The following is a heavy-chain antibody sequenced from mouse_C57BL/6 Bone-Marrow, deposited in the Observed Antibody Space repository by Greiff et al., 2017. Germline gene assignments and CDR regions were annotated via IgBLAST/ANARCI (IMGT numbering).Heavy chain of an antibody. D-gene: IGHD1-1*01. J-gene: IGHJ3*01. CDR1: GYSITSGYD. CDR2: ISSSGST. Sequence: EVKLMESGPGMVKPSQSLSLTCTVTGYSITSGYDWHWIRHFPGNKLEWMGYISSSGSTNYNPSLKSRISITHDTSKNHFFLKLNSVTTADTATYYCAREGYYGTAYWGQGTLVTVSA. CDR3: AREGYYGTAY. V-gene: IGHV3-1*01.